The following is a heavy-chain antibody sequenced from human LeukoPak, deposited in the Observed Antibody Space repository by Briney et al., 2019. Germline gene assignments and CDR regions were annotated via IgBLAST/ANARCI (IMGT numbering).Heavy chain of an antibody. J-gene: IGHJ4*02. V-gene: IGHV3-7*03. D-gene: IGHD6-19*01. Sequence: GGSLRLSCVASGFTFSSYWMDWVRQAPGKGLEWVASIKQDGSEKYHVASVQGRFTISRDNAKDSLYLQMNSLRAEDTAVYYCAKDGPGSSGWSYYFDYWGQGTLVTVSS. CDR1: GFTFSSYW. CDR2: IKQDGSEK. CDR3: AKDGPGSSGWSYYFDY.